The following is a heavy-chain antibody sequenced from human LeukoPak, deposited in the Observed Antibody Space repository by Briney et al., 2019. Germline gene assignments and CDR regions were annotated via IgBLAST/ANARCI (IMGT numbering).Heavy chain of an antibody. Sequence: SETLSLTCAVYGGSFSGYYWSWIRHPPGKGREWIGEINHSGSTNYHPSLKSRVTISVDTSKNQFSLKLSSVTAADTAVYYCARTNAMITFGGGIDSTPPYYFDYWGQGTLVTVSS. CDR2: INHSGST. CDR1: GGSFSGYY. V-gene: IGHV4-34*01. D-gene: IGHD3-16*02. CDR3: ARTNAMITFGGGIDSTPPYYFDY. J-gene: IGHJ4*02.